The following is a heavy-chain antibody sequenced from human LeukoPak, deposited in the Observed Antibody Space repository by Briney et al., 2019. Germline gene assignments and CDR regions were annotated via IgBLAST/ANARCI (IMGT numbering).Heavy chain of an antibody. V-gene: IGHV3-23*01. Sequence: GGSLRLSCAASGSTFSSYAMSWVRQAPGKGLEWVSLISGGGASTYYADSVKGRFTISRDNSKSTLCLQMNSLRAEDTAVYYCAKQLGYCSDGSCYFPYWGQGTLVTVSS. CDR3: AKQLGYCSDGSCYFPY. D-gene: IGHD2-15*01. J-gene: IGHJ4*02. CDR1: GSTFSSYA. CDR2: ISGGGAST.